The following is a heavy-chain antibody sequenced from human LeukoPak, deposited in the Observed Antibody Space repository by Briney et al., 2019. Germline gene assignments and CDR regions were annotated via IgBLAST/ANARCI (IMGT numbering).Heavy chain of an antibody. D-gene: IGHD6-13*01. Sequence: ASVKVSCKASGYTFTGYYIHWVRQAPGQGLEWMAWINPNNGGTNFAQKFQGRVTMTRDTSISTAYMELSSLRSDDTAVYYCARDRLLGQQLVPSFDYWGQGTLVTVSS. CDR3: ARDRLLGQQLVPSFDY. CDR2: INPNNGGT. CDR1: GYTFTGYY. V-gene: IGHV1-2*02. J-gene: IGHJ4*02.